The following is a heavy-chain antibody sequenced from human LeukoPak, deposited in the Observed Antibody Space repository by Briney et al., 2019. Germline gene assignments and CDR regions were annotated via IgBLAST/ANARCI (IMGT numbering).Heavy chain of an antibody. J-gene: IGHJ4*02. CDR3: ARRAGFNGLYYFDY. CDR1: GGSISSYY. D-gene: IGHD2-8*01. CDR2: IYYSEST. Sequence: SETLSLTCTVSGGSISSYYWSWIRQPPGKGLEWIGYIYYSESTNYNPSLKSRVTISVDTSKNQFSLKLNSVTAADTAVYYCARRAGFNGLYYFDYWGQGTLVTVSS. V-gene: IGHV4-59*08.